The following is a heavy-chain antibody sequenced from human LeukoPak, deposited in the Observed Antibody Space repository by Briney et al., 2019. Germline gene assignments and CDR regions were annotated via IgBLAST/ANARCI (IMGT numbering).Heavy chain of an antibody. D-gene: IGHD6-13*01. CDR3: ARDLSSSWSPGV. V-gene: IGHV3-33*01. J-gene: IGHJ3*01. CDR2: IWYDGSNQ. Sequence: GGSLRLSCITSGFTFSNYGFHWVRQAPGKGLEWTSAIWYDGSNQYYPDSVKGRFTVSRDNSKNTIYLQMNSLRIEDTAMYYCARDLSSSWSPGVWGQGTMVSVSS. CDR1: GFTFSNYG.